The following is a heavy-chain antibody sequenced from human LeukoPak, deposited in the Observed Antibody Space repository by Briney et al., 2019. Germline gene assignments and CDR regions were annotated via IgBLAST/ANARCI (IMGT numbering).Heavy chain of an antibody. CDR1: GFTFSRYW. J-gene: IGHJ4*02. CDR2: IKKDGGEK. Sequence: GGSLRLSCAASGFTFSRYWMSWVRQAPGKGLEWVANIKKDGGEKYYVDSVRGRITISRDNAKKSPYLQMNSLRAEDAAVYYCARHLSGVTGYTYGRGIDYWGQGTLVTVSS. CDR3: ARHLSGVTGYTYGRGIDY. D-gene: IGHD5-18*01. V-gene: IGHV3-7*01.